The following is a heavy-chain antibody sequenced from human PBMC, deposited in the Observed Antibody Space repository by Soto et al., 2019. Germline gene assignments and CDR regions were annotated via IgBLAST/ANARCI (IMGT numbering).Heavy chain of an antibody. V-gene: IGHV3-30*18. D-gene: IGHD3-10*01. J-gene: IGHJ6*03. Sequence: QVQLVESGGGAVQPGRSLRLSCAASGFTFSNHGMHWVRQAPVKGLEWVAVISYAGNKKHYADSVKGGFTISRDSGKNTLYLQMDNVRHEDTAVYYCAKDAWFGEFFRSCMDVWGKGTTVTVSS. CDR3: AKDAWFGEFFRSCMDV. CDR1: GFTFSNHG. CDR2: ISYAGNKK.